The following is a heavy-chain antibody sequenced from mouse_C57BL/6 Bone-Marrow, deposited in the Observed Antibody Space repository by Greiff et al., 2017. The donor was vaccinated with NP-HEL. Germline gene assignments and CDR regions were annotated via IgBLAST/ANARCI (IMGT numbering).Heavy chain of an antibody. V-gene: IGHV1-82*01. Sequence: QVQLKQSGPELVKPGASVKISCKASGYAFSSSWMNWVKQRPGKSLEWIGRIYPGDGDTNYNGKFKGKATLTADKSSSTAYMQLSSLTSEDSAVYFCARRGGYSFGYFDVWGTGTTVTVSS. J-gene: IGHJ1*03. CDR1: GYAFSSSW. D-gene: IGHD2-3*01. CDR2: IYPGDGDT. CDR3: ARRGGYSFGYFDV.